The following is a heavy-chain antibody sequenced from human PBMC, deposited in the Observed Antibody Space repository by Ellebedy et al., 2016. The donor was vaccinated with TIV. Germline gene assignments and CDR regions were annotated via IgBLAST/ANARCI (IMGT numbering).Heavy chain of an antibody. CDR3: VRDLTNYGSSSY. J-gene: IGHJ4*02. Sequence: AASVKVSCKASGYTFTGYYIHWVRQAPGQALECVGWINPKDGDTAYAQKLQGRLIMTGDTSITTAYMELSWLISDDTAVYYCVRDLTNYGSSSYWGQGTLVTVSS. CDR1: GYTFTGYY. CDR2: INPKDGDT. D-gene: IGHD3-22*01. V-gene: IGHV1-2*02.